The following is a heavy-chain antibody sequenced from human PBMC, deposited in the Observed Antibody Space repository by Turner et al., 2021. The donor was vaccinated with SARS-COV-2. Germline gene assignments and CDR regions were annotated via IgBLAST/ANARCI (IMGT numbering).Heavy chain of an antibody. CDR1: GFTFSSYS. CDR2: ISSSSSYI. V-gene: IGHV3-21*01. Sequence: EVQLVESGGGLVKPGGSLRLSCAASGFTFSSYSMNWVRQATGKGLELVSSISSSSSYIYYADSVKGRFTISRDNAKNSLYLQMNSLRAEDTAVYYWARWHYYDSRGYYPQALDIWGQGTMVTFSS. J-gene: IGHJ3*02. D-gene: IGHD3-22*01. CDR3: ARWHYYDSRGYYPQALDI.